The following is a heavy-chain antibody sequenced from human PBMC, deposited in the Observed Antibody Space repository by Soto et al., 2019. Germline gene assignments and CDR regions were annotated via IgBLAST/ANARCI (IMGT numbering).Heavy chain of an antibody. CDR2: IYYSGST. J-gene: IGHJ4*02. CDR3: ARRYGYYFDD. V-gene: IGHV4-59*08. D-gene: IGHD4-17*01. Sequence: PSETLSLTCTVSGGSISSYYWSWIRQPPGKGLEWIGYIYYSGSTNYNPSLKSRVTISVDTSKNQLSLKLSSVTAADTAVYYCARRYGYYFDDWGQGTRVTVAS. CDR1: GGSISSYY.